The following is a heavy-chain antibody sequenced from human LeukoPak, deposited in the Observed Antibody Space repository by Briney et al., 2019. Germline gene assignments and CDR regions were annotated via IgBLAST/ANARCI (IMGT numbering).Heavy chain of an antibody. CDR2: ISSSSSYI. D-gene: IGHD3-10*01. CDR3: ARAFTMVRGVFDY. J-gene: IGHJ4*02. Sequence: GGSLRLSCAASGFTFSSYSMNWVRQAPGKGLEWVSSISSSSSYIYYADSVKGRFTISRDNAKNSLYLQMNSLRAEDTAVYYCARAFTMVRGVFDYWGQGTLVTVSS. CDR1: GFTFSSYS. V-gene: IGHV3-21*01.